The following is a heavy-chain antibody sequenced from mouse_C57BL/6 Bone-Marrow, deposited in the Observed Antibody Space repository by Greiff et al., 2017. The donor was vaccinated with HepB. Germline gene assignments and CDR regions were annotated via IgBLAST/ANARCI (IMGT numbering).Heavy chain of an antibody. D-gene: IGHD1-1*01. V-gene: IGHV1-81*01. CDR1: GYTFTSYG. J-gene: IGHJ4*01. CDR2: IYPRSGNT. CDR3: ARRRGLLRISYYYAMDY. Sequence: QVQLQQSGAELARPGASVKLSCKASGYTFTSYGISWVKQRTGQGLEWIGEIYPRSGNTYYNEKFKGKATLTADKSSSTAYMELRSLTSEDSAVYFCARRRGLLRISYYYAMDYWGQGTSVTVSS.